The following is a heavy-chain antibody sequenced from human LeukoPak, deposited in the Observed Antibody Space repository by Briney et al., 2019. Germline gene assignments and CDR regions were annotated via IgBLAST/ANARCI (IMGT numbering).Heavy chain of an antibody. V-gene: IGHV4-4*07. CDR2: IHSSGST. Sequence: SQTLSLTCSVSGGSINTYYWSCIRQPAGKGLEWIGRIHSSGSTHYNPSLKSRVTMSLDTSKNQFSLKLTSVTAADTAVYYCARDNDFFDYWGQGALVTVSS. CDR1: GGSINTYY. J-gene: IGHJ4*02. CDR3: ARDNDFFDY.